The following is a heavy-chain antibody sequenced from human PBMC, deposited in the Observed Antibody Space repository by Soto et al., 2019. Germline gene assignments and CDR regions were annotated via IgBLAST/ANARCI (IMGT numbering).Heavy chain of an antibody. CDR3: ARDWYFYGSGSPNHMDV. CDR2: ISAHNGNS. Sequence: QVQLVQSGDEMRKPGASVKVSCQASGYTFSNYGITWVRQAPGQGLEWMGWISAHNGNSKYAQRLQDRPTVTTDTCTSTGYMALRSLRSDDTAAYYCARDWYFYGSGSPNHMDVWGKGTTVSVAS. V-gene: IGHV1-18*01. D-gene: IGHD3-10*01. CDR1: GYTFSNYG. J-gene: IGHJ6*03.